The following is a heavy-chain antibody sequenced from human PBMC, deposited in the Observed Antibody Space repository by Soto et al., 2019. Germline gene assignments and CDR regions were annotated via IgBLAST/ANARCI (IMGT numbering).Heavy chain of an antibody. J-gene: IGHJ4*02. D-gene: IGHD3-3*01. V-gene: IGHV5-10-1*01. Sequence: GGSLRISCKVSGYSFTSYWISWVRQMPGKGLEWMGRIDPSDSYTNYSPSFQGHVTISADKSISTAYLQWSSLKASDTAMYYCARLIFGVVTVDYWGQGTLVTVSS. CDR3: ARLIFGVVTVDY. CDR1: GYSFTSYW. CDR2: IDPSDSYT.